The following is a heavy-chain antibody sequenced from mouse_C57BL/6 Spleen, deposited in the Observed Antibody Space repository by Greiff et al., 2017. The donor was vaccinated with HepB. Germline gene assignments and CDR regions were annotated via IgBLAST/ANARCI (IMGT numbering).Heavy chain of an antibody. D-gene: IGHD2-1*01. CDR3: ARSLYYGNYDYAMDY. Sequence: QVQLQQSGAELARPGASVKMSCKASGYTFTSYTMHWVKQRPGQGLEWIGYINPSSGYTKYNQKFKDKATLTADKSSSTAYMQLSSLTSEDSAVYYCARSLYYGNYDYAMDYWGQGTSVTVSS. J-gene: IGHJ4*01. CDR2: INPSSGYT. CDR1: GYTFTSYT. V-gene: IGHV1-4*01.